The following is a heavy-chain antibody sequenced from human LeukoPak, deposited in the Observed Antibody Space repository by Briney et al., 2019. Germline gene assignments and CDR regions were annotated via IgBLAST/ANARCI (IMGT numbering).Heavy chain of an antibody. CDR3: AREYSGFDY. CDR1: GDPISSNSNYK. CDR2: IYYHGST. V-gene: IGHV4-61*01. Sequence: SETLSLTCTVSGDPISSNSNYKWSWIRQPPGKGLEWIGYIYYHGSTNYNPSLKSRVTFSVDTSKNQFSLKLRSVTAADTAAYYCAREYSGFDYWGQGTLVTVSS. D-gene: IGHD6-13*01. J-gene: IGHJ4*02.